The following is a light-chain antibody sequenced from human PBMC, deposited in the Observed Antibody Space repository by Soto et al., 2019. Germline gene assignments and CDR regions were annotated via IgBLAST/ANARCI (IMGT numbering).Light chain of an antibody. CDR2: NTT. V-gene: IGLV8-61*01. Sequence: QAVVTQEPSFSVSPGGTVILTCGLTSGSVSTSYYPSWYQQSPGLAPRTLIYNTTTRSSGVPDRFSGSILGNKAALTITGAQSDDESDYLGALYVGSGTVVFGGGTQLTV. CDR1: SGSVSTSYY. J-gene: IGLJ2*01. CDR3: ALYVGSGTVV.